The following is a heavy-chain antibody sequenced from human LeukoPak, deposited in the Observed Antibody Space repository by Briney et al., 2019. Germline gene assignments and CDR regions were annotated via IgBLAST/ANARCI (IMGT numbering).Heavy chain of an antibody. D-gene: IGHD2-15*01. CDR1: GFTFSSYS. J-gene: IGHJ6*02. CDR2: ISSSSSTI. V-gene: IGHV3-48*01. Sequence: GGSLRLSCAASGFTFSSYSMNWVRQAPGKGLEWVSYISSSSSTIYYADSVKGRFTISRDNAKNLLYLQMNSLRAEDTAVYYCARDGSEWIHYGMDVWGQGTTVTVSS. CDR3: ARDGSEWIHYGMDV.